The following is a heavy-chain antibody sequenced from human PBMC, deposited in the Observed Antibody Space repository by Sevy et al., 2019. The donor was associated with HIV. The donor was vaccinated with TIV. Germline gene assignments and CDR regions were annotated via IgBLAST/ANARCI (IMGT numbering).Heavy chain of an antibody. CDR2: IKQDGNEK. CDR1: GFTFSRSR. V-gene: IGHV3-7*01. D-gene: IGHD3-16*01. Sequence: GGSLRLSCTASGFTFSRSRMSWARQAPGKGLEWVANIKQDGNEKYYVDSVKGRFTISRDNAKNSVYLQMNSLRAEDTAVYYCAKGGGSCSFDYWGQGTLVTVSS. CDR3: AKGGGSCSFDY. J-gene: IGHJ4*02.